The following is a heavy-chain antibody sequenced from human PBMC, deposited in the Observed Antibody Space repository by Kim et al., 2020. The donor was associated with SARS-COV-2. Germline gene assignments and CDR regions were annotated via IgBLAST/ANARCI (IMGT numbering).Heavy chain of an antibody. Sequence: SETLSLTCTVSSGSISSYYWSWIRQPAGKGLEWIGRIYTSGSTNYNPSLKSRVTMSVDTSKNQFSLKLSSVTAADTAVYYCARDQDYYDFWSGYYSGNWFDPWGQGTLVTVSS. J-gene: IGHJ5*02. D-gene: IGHD3-3*01. V-gene: IGHV4-4*07. CDR2: IYTSGST. CDR1: SGSISSYY. CDR3: ARDQDYYDFWSGYYSGNWFDP.